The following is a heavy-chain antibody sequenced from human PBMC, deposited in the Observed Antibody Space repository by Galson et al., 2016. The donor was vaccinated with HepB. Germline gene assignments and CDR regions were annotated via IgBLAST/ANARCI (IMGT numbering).Heavy chain of an antibody. D-gene: IGHD1-26*01. V-gene: IGHV3-48*02. J-gene: IGHJ4*02. CDR2: IDYWSSTI. CDR3: ARLSTYRYPSVDH. CDR1: GFTFSDST. Sequence: SLRLSCAASGFTFSDSTMNWVRQAPGTGLEWVSYIDYWSSTIYYADSVKGRFTISRDNAMNSLYLQMNILRDEDTAVYYCARLSTYRYPSVDHWGQGTLVTVSS.